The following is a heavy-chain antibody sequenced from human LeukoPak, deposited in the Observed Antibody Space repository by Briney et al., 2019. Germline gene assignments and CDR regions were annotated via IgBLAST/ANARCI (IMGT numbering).Heavy chain of an antibody. CDR3: ARHVGWGSGHFDL. V-gene: IGHV4-39*01. D-gene: IGHD7-27*01. CDR1: GGSISSRTYY. Sequence: PSETLSLTCTVSGGSISSRTYYWGWLRQPPGKGLEWIGSVYHSGATYDNPSLGSRVTISVDTSKNHFSLRLSSVIAADTAIYYCARHVGWGSGHFDLWGRGTLVTVSS. J-gene: IGHJ2*01. CDR2: VYHSGAT.